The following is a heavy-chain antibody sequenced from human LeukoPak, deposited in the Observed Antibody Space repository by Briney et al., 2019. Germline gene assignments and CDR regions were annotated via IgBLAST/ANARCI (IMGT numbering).Heavy chain of an antibody. CDR1: GFTFSSYA. D-gene: IGHD6-13*01. V-gene: IGHV3-30-3*01. CDR3: AAAAAGFHFDY. Sequence: GGSLRLSSAASGFTFSSYAMHWVRQAPGKGLEWVAVISYDGSNKYYADSVKGRFTISRDNSKNTLYLQMNSLRAEDTAVYYCAAAAAGFHFDYWGQGTLVTVSS. J-gene: IGHJ4*02. CDR2: ISYDGSNK.